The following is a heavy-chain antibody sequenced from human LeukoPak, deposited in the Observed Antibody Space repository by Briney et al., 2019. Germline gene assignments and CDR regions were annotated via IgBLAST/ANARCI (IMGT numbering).Heavy chain of an antibody. J-gene: IGHJ3*02. V-gene: IGHV3-30-3*01. CDR2: ISYDGSNK. CDR1: GFTFSSYA. CDR3: ARDPLWFGELLSPDAFDI. Sequence: PGRSLRLSCAASGFTFSSYAMHWVRQAPGKGLEWVAVISYDGSNKYYADSVKGRFTISRDNSKNTLYLQMNSLRAEDTAVYYCARDPLWFGELLSPDAFDIWGQGTMVTVSS. D-gene: IGHD3-10*01.